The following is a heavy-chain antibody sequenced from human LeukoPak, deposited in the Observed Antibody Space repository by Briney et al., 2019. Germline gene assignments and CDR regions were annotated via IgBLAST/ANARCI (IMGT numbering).Heavy chain of an antibody. CDR1: GYTLTSDY. J-gene: IGHJ3*02. CDR2: INPSGGST. CDR3: ASSEKWNEPWGAFDI. V-gene: IGHV1-46*01. Sequence: GASVKVSCKASGYTLTSDYMHWVRQAPGQGLEWMGIINPSGGSTTYAQKFQGRVTMTRDTSTSTVYMELSSLRSEDTAVYYCASSEKWNEPWGAFDIWGQGTMVTVSS. D-gene: IGHD1-1*01.